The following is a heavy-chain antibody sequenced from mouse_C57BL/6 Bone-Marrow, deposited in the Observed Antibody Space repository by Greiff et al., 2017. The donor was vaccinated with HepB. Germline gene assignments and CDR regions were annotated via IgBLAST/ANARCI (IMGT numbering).Heavy chain of an antibody. D-gene: IGHD2-12*01. J-gene: IGHJ2*01. CDR1: GYTFTNYW. CDR2: IYPGGGYT. Sequence: QVQLQQSGAELVRPGTSVKMSCKASGYTFTNYWIGWAKQRPGHGLEWIGDIYPGGGYTNYNEKFKGKATLTADKSSSTACMQFSSLTSEDSAIYYCARWDLRWGYFDYWGQGTTLTVSS. CDR3: ARWDLRWGYFDY. V-gene: IGHV1-63*01.